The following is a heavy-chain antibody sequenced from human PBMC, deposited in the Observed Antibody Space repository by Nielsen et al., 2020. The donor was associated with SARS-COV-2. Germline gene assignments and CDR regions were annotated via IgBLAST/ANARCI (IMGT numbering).Heavy chain of an antibody. CDR1: GNSFTGPW. V-gene: IGHV5-51*01. CDR3: ARLGYCTSLSCSHHYYGLDV. J-gene: IGHJ6*02. CDR2: IYFGDSET. Sequence: GESLNISRKGSGNSFTGPWMAWVRQIPGQGLEWMGVIYFGDSETRYSPFFQGQVTISADKSINTAYLQWSSLKPSDTAMYYCARLGYCTSLSCSHHYYGLDVWGQGTTVTVSS. D-gene: IGHD2-2*01.